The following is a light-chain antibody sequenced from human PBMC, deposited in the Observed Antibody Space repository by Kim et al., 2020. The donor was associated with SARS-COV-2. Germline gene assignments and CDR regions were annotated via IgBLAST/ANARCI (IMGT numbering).Light chain of an antibody. CDR3: CSCTESRTLV. J-gene: IGLJ2*01. Sequence: GPSITISCIGSNSNIGNNDPVSWYQQFPGQVPQLVIYGVSNRPSGMSSRFSGSKSGNTASLTISGLLTEDEATYFCCSCTESRTLVFGGGTQLTVL. V-gene: IGLV2-23*02. CDR2: GVS. CDR1: NSNIGNNDP.